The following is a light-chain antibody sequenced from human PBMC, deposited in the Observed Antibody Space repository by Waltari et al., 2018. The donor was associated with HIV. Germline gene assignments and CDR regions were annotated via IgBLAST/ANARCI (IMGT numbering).Light chain of an antibody. CDR3: QQYNNLPYT. J-gene: IGKJ2*01. Sequence: EIVMTQSPATLSVFPGERATPSSRASPSISSNLAWYQQKPGQAPRLLIYGAATRPTGLPPRFSVSGSRTEFTLTICSLQSEDFAVYYCQQYNNLPYTFGQGTKLESK. V-gene: IGKV3-15*01. CDR1: PSISSN. CDR2: GAA.